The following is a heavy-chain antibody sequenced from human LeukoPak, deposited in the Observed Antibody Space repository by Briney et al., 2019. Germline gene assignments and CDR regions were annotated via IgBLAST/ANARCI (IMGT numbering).Heavy chain of an antibody. D-gene: IGHD4-23*01. J-gene: IGHJ4*02. V-gene: IGHV4-59*01. CDR2: IYYSGST. CDR3: ARTTVVTRGLDY. Sequence: SETLSLTCNVSGGSISNYYWTWIRQPPGKGLEWIGYIYYSGSTNYNPSLKSRVTISVDTSKNQFSLKLSSVTAADTAVYYCARTTVVTRGLDYWGQGTLVTVSS. CDR1: GGSISNYY.